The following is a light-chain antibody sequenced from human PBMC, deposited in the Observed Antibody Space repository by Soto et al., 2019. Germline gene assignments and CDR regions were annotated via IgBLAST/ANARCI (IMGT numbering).Light chain of an antibody. CDR2: KAS. J-gene: IGKJ5*01. CDR3: QQYYSTSIT. V-gene: IGKV1-5*03. CDR1: QTIDSW. Sequence: DIQMTQSPSTLSASAGDRVTITCRASQTIDSWLAWYQQKPGKAPILLISKASTLASGVPLRFSGGGSGTEFTLTISSLQPDDFATYYGQQYYSTSITFGQGTRLEI.